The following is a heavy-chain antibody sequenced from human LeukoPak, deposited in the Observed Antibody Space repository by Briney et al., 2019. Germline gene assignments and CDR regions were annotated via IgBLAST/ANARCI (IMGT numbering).Heavy chain of an antibody. J-gene: IGHJ6*02. CDR2: ISVYNGNT. V-gene: IGHV1-18*01. CDR1: GYTFTSYA. D-gene: IGHD5-18*01. CDR3: ARDDAYSYGYYEDYYYVMDV. Sequence: ASVKVSCKASGYTFTSYAISWVRQAPGQGLEWMGWISVYNGNTNCAQNLQGRVTMTTDTSTSTAYMELRSLRSDDTAVYYCARDDAYSYGYYEDYYYVMDVWGQGTTVTVSS.